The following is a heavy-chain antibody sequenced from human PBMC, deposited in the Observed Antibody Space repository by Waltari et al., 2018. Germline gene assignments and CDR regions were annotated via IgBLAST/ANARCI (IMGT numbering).Heavy chain of an antibody. CDR3: ASGWYGGYSCYGPPPDY. V-gene: IGHV1-3*01. D-gene: IGHD5-12*01. CDR1: GYTLTSYA. CDR2: INAGNGNT. J-gene: IGHJ4*02. Sequence: QVQRVQSGAEVKKPWASVKVSWKASGYTLTSYAMQGVRKAPGQRLEWIGWINAGNGNTKYSQQFQGRVTITRDTSASTAYMELSSLRSEDTAVYYCASGWYGGYSCYGPPPDYWGQGTLVTVSS.